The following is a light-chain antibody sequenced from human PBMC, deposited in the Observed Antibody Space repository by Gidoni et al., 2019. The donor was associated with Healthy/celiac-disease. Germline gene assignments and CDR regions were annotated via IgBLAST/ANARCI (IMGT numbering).Light chain of an antibody. J-gene: IGKJ2*01. CDR1: QSVLYSSNNKNY. V-gene: IGKV4-1*01. Sequence: DLVMTQCPDSLAVSLGERATINCKSSQSVLYSSNNKNYVAWYQQKPGPPPKLLIDWASTRESGVPDRCSGSGSGTDFTLTISSLQAEDVAVYYCQQYYRTPPTFGQGTKLEIK. CDR3: QQYYRTPPT. CDR2: WAS.